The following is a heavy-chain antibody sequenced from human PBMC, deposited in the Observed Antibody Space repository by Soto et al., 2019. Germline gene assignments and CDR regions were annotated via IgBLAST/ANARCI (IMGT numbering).Heavy chain of an antibody. CDR3: ARDHSRYCSGGSCSPLNYYYYYYMDV. Sequence: GGSLRLSCAASGFTFSSYSMNWVRQAPGKGLEWVSSISSSSSYIYYADSVKGRFTISRDNAKNSLYLKMNSLRAEDTAVYYCARDHSRYCSGGSCSPLNYYYYYYMDVWGKGTTVTVSS. J-gene: IGHJ6*03. CDR1: GFTFSSYS. CDR2: ISSSSSYI. V-gene: IGHV3-21*01. D-gene: IGHD2-15*01.